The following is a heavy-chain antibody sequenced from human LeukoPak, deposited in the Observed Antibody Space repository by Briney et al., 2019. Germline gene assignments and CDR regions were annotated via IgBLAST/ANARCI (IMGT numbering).Heavy chain of an antibody. D-gene: IGHD5-18*01. J-gene: IGHJ4*02. V-gene: IGHV1-2*02. Sequence: GASVKVSCKASGYTFTGYYMHWVRQAPGRGLEWMGWINPNSGGTKYAQKFQGRVTMTRDTSISTAYMELSRLRSDDTAVYYCARPKYSYGPVPPDYWGQGTLVTVSS. CDR1: GYTFTGYY. CDR2: INPNSGGT. CDR3: ARPKYSYGPVPPDY.